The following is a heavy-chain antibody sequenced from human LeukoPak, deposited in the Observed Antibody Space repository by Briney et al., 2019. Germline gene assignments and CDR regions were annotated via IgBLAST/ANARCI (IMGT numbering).Heavy chain of an antibody. CDR2: IYYSGST. CDR1: GGSISSSSYY. D-gene: IGHD5/OR15-5a*01. CDR3: ARRLSNDY. J-gene: IGHJ4*02. V-gene: IGHV4-39*01. Sequence: SGTPSLTCTVSGGSISSSSYYWGWIRQPPGKGLEWIGSIYYSGSTYYNPSLKSRVTISEDMYKNQFSLKLSSVTAADTAVYYCARRLSNDYWGQGTLVTVTS.